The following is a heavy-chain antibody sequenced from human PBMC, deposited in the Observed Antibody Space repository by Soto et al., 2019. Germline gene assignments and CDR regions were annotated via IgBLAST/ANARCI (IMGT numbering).Heavy chain of an antibody. V-gene: IGHV4-34*01. CDR3: ASAWFGPWRAFDP. D-gene: IGHD3-10*01. CDR1: GGSFSGYY. CDR2: INHSGST. J-gene: IGHJ5*02. Sequence: SETLSLTCAVYGGSFSGYYWSWIRQPPGKGLEWIGEINHSGSTNYNPSLKSRVTISVDTSKNQFSLKLSSVTAADTAVYYCASAWFGPWRAFDPWGQGTLVTVSS.